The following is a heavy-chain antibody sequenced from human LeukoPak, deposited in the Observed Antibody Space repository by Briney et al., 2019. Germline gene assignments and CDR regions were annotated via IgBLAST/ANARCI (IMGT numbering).Heavy chain of an antibody. CDR1: GFTFSTYT. J-gene: IGHJ4*02. CDR2: ISGNGGRT. V-gene: IGHV3-23*01. CDR3: AKDFGRNLGGPGY. Sequence: PGGSLRLSCAAAGFTFSTYTMAWVRQAPGGGRGWVSGISGNGGRTYYADSVKGRFALYRDDSKSTLYLPMNSLRGEDTAVYYCAKDFGRNLGGPGYWGRGTLVIVSS. D-gene: IGHD1-14*01.